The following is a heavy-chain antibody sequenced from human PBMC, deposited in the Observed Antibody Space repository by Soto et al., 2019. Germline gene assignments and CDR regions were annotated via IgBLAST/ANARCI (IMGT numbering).Heavy chain of an antibody. CDR2: IWYDGSNK. Sequence: QVQLVESGGGVVQPGRSLRLSCAASGFTFSSYGMHWVRQAPGKGLEWVVVIWYDGSNKYYADSVKGRFTISRDNSKNTLYLQMNSLRAEDTAVYYCARDLMGYSSGWPPSPLWYWGQGTLVTVSS. CDR3: ARDLMGYSSGWPPSPLWY. V-gene: IGHV3-33*01. J-gene: IGHJ4*02. CDR1: GFTFSSYG. D-gene: IGHD6-19*01.